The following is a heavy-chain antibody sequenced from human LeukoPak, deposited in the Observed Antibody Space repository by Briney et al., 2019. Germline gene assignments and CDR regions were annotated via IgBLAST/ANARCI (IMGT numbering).Heavy chain of an antibody. CDR1: GYSFSNYW. CDR2: IDPSDSYT. V-gene: IGHV5-10-1*01. Sequence: GESLKISVKGSGYSFSNYWSSWVRQMPGKGLEWLGRIDPSDSYTTYSPSFQGHVTISADKSISTAYLQWSRLKASDTAMYYCARHVFPYSYGSGIYLIGGGWFDPWGQGTLVTVSS. CDR3: ARHVFPYSYGSGIYLIGGGWFDP. D-gene: IGHD3-10*01. J-gene: IGHJ5*02.